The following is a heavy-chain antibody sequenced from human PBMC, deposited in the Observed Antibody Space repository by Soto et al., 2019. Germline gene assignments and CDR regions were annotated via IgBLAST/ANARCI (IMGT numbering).Heavy chain of an antibody. Sequence: GASVKVSCKASGYTFTGYYMHWVRQAPGQGLEWMGWINPNSGGTNYAQKFQGWVTMTGDTSISTAYMELSRLRSDDTAVYYCAREINKGGNYYYGMGVWGQGTTVTVSS. CDR2: INPNSGGT. CDR1: GYTFTGYY. J-gene: IGHJ6*02. V-gene: IGHV1-2*04. D-gene: IGHD3-16*01. CDR3: AREINKGGNYYYGMGV.